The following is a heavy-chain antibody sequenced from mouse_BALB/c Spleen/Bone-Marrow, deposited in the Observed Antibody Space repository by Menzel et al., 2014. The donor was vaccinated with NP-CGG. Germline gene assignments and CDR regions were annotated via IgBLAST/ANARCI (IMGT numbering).Heavy chain of an antibody. CDR3: TRRLFDY. Sequence: QVQLQQSGAELVKPGASVKLSCKASGYTFTSYYMYWVKQRPGQGLEWIGGTNPSDGGTNFNEKFKSKATLTVDKSSSTAYMQLSSLTSEDSAVYYCTRRLFDYWGQGTTLTVSS. CDR1: GYTFTSYY. V-gene: IGHV1S16*01. D-gene: IGHD1-2*01. J-gene: IGHJ2*01. CDR2: TNPSDGGT.